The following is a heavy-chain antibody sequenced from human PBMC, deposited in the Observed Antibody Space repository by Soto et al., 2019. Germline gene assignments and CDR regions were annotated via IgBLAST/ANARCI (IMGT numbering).Heavy chain of an antibody. Sequence: SETLSLTCAVSGYSISSSNWWGWIRQPPGKGLEWIGYIYYSGTTYYNPSLKSRVTMSVDTSKNQFSLKLTSVTAVDTAVYYFARREIQGPIDYWGQGTLVT. CDR1: GYSISSSNW. CDR3: ARREIQGPIDY. D-gene: IGHD1-26*01. CDR2: IYYSGTT. J-gene: IGHJ4*02. V-gene: IGHV4-28*01.